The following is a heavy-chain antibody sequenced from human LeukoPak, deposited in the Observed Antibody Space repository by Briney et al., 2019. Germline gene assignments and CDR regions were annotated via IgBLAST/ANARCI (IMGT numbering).Heavy chain of an antibody. J-gene: IGHJ3*02. CDR2: IHHSRST. CDR3: AREGYGSGPPPNAFDI. CDR1: AYSISSGYY. Sequence: PSETLSLTCTVSAYSISSGYYWGWIRQPPGRGPEWIGSIHHSRSTYYNPSLKSRVIISIDTSKNEVSLKLSSVTAADTAVYYCAREGYGSGPPPNAFDIWGQGRIVTVSS. V-gene: IGHV4-38-2*02. D-gene: IGHD3-10*01.